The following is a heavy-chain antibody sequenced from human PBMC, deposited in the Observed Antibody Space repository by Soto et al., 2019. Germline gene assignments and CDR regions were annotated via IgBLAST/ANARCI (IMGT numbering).Heavy chain of an antibody. J-gene: IGHJ4*02. Sequence: QVQLVESGGGVVQPGRSLRLSCAASGFTFSSYGMHWVRQAPGKGLEWVAVISYDGSNKYYADSVKGRFTISRDNSKHTLYLQMNSLRAEDTAVYYCAKDSKRYYYDSSGLIYYWGQGTLVTVSS. D-gene: IGHD3-22*01. CDR2: ISYDGSNK. V-gene: IGHV3-30*18. CDR1: GFTFSSYG. CDR3: AKDSKRYYYDSSGLIYY.